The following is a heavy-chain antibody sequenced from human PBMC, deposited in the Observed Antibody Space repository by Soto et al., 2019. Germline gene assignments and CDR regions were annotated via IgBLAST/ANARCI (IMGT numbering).Heavy chain of an antibody. CDR2: ISYDGINK. J-gene: IGHJ4*02. CDR3: VKDGVSGWSDYFFDY. CDR1: GFTFSSYA. Sequence: QVHLVESGGGVVQPGRSLRLSCAASGFTFSSYAMHWVRRAPGKGLECVALISYDGINKYYADSVKGRFTVSRDNSKSTLYLQMHSLSAEDSAVYYCVKDGVSGWSDYFFDYWGQGTLVTVSS. V-gene: IGHV3-30*18. D-gene: IGHD6-19*01.